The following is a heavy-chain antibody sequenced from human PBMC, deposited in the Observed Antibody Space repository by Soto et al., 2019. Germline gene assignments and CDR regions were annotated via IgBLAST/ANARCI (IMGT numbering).Heavy chain of an antibody. Sequence: QVQLRESGPGLVKPSETLSLTCTISRGAIGSYYWSWIRQPPGKGLEWIGYIFQGGNTNYNPSLKSRVSISVDPAKNQFSLNLTSVTAADTAIYYCARGLINGTLESWGQGTLGIVSA. CDR2: IFQGGNT. V-gene: IGHV4-59*01. CDR3: ARGLINGTLES. CDR1: RGAIGSYY. D-gene: IGHD1-1*01. J-gene: IGHJ4*02.